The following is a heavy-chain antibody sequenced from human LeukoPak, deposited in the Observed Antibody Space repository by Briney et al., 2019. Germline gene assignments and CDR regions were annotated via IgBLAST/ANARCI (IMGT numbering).Heavy chain of an antibody. CDR2: INPNSGGT. Sequence: GASVKVSCKASGYTFTGYYMHWVRQAPGQGLEGMGWINPNSGGTNYAQKFQGRVTMTRDTSISTAYMELSRLRSDDTAVYYCARVPYYYDSSGYYGGWDYWGQGTVVTVSS. J-gene: IGHJ4*02. CDR3: ARVPYYYDSSGYYGGWDY. V-gene: IGHV1-2*02. CDR1: GYTFTGYY. D-gene: IGHD3-22*01.